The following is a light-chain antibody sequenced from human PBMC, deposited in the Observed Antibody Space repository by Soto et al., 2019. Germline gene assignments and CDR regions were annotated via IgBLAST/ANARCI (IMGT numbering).Light chain of an antibody. CDR2: ATS. CDR1: QGIRNA. CDR3: QHDYSYPRT. J-gene: IGKJ1*01. Sequence: AIQMTQSPSSLSASVGDRVTITCRASQGIRNALGWYQQRPGQAPKLLIYATSNLHTGVPTRFSGSGSGTDFTLTSSSLQPDDFATYYCQHDYSYPRTFGQGTKVEIK. V-gene: IGKV1-6*01.